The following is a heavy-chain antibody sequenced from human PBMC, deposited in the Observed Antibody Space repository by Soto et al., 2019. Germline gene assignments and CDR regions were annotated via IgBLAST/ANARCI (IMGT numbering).Heavy chain of an antibody. Sequence: SETLSLTCTVSGGSISRGGYCWSWIRQHPGKGLEWIGYIYYSGSTYYNPSLKSRVTISVDTSKNQFSLKLSSVTAADTAVYYCARPLTMYYDFWSGSNPAFNQTDVWGKGTTVTVSS. J-gene: IGHJ6*04. D-gene: IGHD3-3*01. CDR1: GGSISRGGYC. CDR2: IYYSGST. CDR3: ARPLTMYYDFWSGSNPAFNQTDV. V-gene: IGHV4-31*03.